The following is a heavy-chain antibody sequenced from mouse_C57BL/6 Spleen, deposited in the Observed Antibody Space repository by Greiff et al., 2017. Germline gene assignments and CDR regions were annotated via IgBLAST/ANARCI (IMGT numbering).Heavy chain of an antibody. CDR2: IWSGGST. CDR3: ASYYYGSRPYAMDY. J-gene: IGHJ4*01. D-gene: IGHD1-1*01. V-gene: IGHV2-2*01. CDR1: GFSLTSYG. Sequence: QVQLQQSGPGLVQPSQSLSITCTVSGFSLTSYGVHWVRQSPGKGLEWLGVIWSGGSTDYNAAFISRLSISKDNSKSQVFFKMNSLQADDTAIYYCASYYYGSRPYAMDYWGQGTSVTVSS.